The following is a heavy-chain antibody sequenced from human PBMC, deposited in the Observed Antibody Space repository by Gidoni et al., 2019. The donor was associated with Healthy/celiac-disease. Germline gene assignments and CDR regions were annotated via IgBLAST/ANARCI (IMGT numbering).Heavy chain of an antibody. CDR2: IYYSGST. CDR3: ARGIEWVSPPPYFDY. Sequence: QVQLQESGPGLVKPSETLSLTCTVSGGSISSYYWSWIRQPPGKGLEWIGYIYYSGSTNYNPSLKSRVTISVDTSKNQFSLKLSSVTAADTAVYYCARGIEWVSPPPYFDYWGQGTLVTVSS. J-gene: IGHJ4*02. D-gene: IGHD1-26*01. V-gene: IGHV4-59*01. CDR1: GGSISSYY.